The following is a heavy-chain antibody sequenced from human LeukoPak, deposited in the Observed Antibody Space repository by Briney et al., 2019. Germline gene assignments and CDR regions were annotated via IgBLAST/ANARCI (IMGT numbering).Heavy chain of an antibody. CDR3: AKDRGSVSLVRGVMGY. CDR2: ISGSGGST. V-gene: IGHV3-23*01. Sequence: GGSLRLSCAASGFTFSSYAMSWVRQAPGKGLEWVSTISGSGGSTYYADSVKGRFTISRDNSKNTLYLQMHSLRDEDTAVYHCAKDRGSVSLVRGVMGYWGQGTLVTVSS. CDR1: GFTFSSYA. D-gene: IGHD3-10*01. J-gene: IGHJ4*02.